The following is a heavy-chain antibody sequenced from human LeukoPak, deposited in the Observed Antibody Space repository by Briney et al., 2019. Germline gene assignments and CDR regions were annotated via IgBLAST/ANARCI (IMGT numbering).Heavy chain of an antibody. CDR2: IYHSGST. CDR3: ARGTYYYDSSGYYFDY. Sequence: PSQTLSLTCAVSGGSISSGGYSWSWIRQPPGKGLEWLGYIYHSGSTYYNPSLKSRVTISVDRSKNQFSLKLSSVTAADTAVYYCARGTYYYDSSGYYFDYWGQGTLVTVSS. V-gene: IGHV4-30-2*01. CDR1: GGSISSGGYS. D-gene: IGHD3-22*01. J-gene: IGHJ4*02.